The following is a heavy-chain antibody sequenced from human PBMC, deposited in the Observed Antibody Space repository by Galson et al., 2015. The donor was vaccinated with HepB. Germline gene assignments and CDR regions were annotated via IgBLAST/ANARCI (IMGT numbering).Heavy chain of an antibody. J-gene: IGHJ4*02. CDR3: ARLTGWQPLGYFDY. Sequence: SLRLSCAASGFTVSSNYMSWVRQAPGKGLEWVSVIYSGGTTYYADSVKGRFTISRDNSKNTLYLQMNSLRAEDTAVYYCARLTGWQPLGYFDYWGQGTLVTVSS. CDR1: GFTVSSNY. V-gene: IGHV3-53*01. CDR2: IYSGGTT. D-gene: IGHD5-24*01.